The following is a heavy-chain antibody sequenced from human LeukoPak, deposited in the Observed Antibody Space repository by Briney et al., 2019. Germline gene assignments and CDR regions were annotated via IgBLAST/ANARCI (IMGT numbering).Heavy chain of an antibody. D-gene: IGHD3-22*01. J-gene: IGHJ4*02. V-gene: IGHV1-69*13. Sequence: ASVKVSCKASGGTFSSYAISWVRQAPGQGLEWMGGIVPIFGTANYAQKFQGRVTITADESTSTAYMELSSLRAEDTAVYYCAKRYYYDSSGYYWHPTWDYWGQGTLVTVSS. CDR2: IVPIFGTA. CDR3: AKRYYYDSSGYYWHPTWDY. CDR1: GGTFSSYA.